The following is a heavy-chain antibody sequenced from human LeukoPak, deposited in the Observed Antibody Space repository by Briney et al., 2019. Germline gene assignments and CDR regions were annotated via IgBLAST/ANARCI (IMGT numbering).Heavy chain of an antibody. D-gene: IGHD2-21*01. Sequence: SETLSLTCTVSGASTSSSGFYWAWIRQPPGRGLEWIGSILYSGTTYYNPSLKGRVTISVDAPKNQFSLKLSSVTAADTAVYYCARTKEGGDWSDHWGQGTLVTVSS. CDR2: ILYSGTT. V-gene: IGHV4-39*01. J-gene: IGHJ5*02. CDR1: GASTSSSGFY. CDR3: ARTKEGGDWSDH.